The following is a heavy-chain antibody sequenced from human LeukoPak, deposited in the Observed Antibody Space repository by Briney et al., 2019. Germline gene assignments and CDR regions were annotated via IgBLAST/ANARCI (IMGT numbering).Heavy chain of an antibody. J-gene: IGHJ4*02. Sequence: SETLSLTCNVSGGSISSYYWSWIRQPPGKGLEWIGYIYYSGSTNYNPSLKSRVIISVDTCKSQFSLKLNSVTAADTAVYFCARGYRYDSFDYWGLGTLVTVSS. CDR3: ARGYRYDSFDY. V-gene: IGHV4-59*01. CDR2: IYYSGST. CDR1: GGSISSYY. D-gene: IGHD5-18*01.